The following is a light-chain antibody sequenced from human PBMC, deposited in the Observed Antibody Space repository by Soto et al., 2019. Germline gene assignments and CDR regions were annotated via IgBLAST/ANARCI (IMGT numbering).Light chain of an antibody. V-gene: IGKV1-5*01. J-gene: IGKJ2*01. Sequence: DIQMTQSPSTLSASVGDRVTITCRASQSISSWLAWYQQKPGKAPKVLIYDASNLETGVPSRFSGGGSGTEFTLTISSLQPDDFATYYCQQYNSYSQTFGQGTKLEIK. CDR2: DAS. CDR1: QSISSW. CDR3: QQYNSYSQT.